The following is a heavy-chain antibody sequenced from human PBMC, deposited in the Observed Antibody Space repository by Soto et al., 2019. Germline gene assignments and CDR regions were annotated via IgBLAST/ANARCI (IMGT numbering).Heavy chain of an antibody. V-gene: IGHV3-21*01. D-gene: IGHD5-18*01. Sequence: VGSLRLSCVASGFSFSSYSMNWVRQAPGKGLEWVSAISSGSDYIYYADSVKGRFTISRDNAKNSLYVQMNSLRVEDTAVYYCARIMPHDTGGKYGMDVWGQGTTVTVSS. CDR1: GFSFSSYS. CDR2: ISSGSDYI. J-gene: IGHJ6*02. CDR3: ARIMPHDTGGKYGMDV.